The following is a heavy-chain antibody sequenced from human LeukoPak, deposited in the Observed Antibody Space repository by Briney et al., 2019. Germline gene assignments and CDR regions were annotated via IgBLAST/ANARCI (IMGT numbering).Heavy chain of an antibody. D-gene: IGHD6-13*01. Sequence: GGSLRLSCAASGFIFSDYWMHWVRQAPGKGLVWVSRISPDGGGTNYADFVKGRFTISRDDAKNTLHVQMNSLRAGDTAVYYCARGSSWYDHNAFDIWGQGTMVTVSS. J-gene: IGHJ3*02. CDR3: ARGSSWYDHNAFDI. CDR2: ISPDGGGT. CDR1: GFIFSDYW. V-gene: IGHV3-74*01.